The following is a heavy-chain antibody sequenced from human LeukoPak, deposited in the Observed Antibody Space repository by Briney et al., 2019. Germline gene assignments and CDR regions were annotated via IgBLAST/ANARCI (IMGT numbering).Heavy chain of an antibody. CDR2: ISSSSSYI. CDR3: ARDLNSSGCP. Sequence: GGSLRLSCADSGYTFSSYSMNWVRQAPGKGLEWVSSISSSSSYIYYADSVKGRFTISRDNAKNSLYLQMNSLRAEDTAVYYCARDLNSSGCPWGQGTLDTVSS. J-gene: IGHJ5*02. CDR1: GYTFSSYS. V-gene: IGHV3-21*01. D-gene: IGHD6-19*01.